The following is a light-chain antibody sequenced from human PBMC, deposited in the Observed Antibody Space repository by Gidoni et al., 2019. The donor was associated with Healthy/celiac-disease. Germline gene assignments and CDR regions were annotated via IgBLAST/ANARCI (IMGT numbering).Light chain of an antibody. CDR1: KLGDKY. CDR2: QDS. Sequence: YELTQPPSVSESPGLTASITGSGDKLGDKYACWYQQKPGQSPVLVIYQDSKRPAGIPERFSGSNSGNTATLTISGTQAMDEADYYCQAWDSSTVVFGGGTKLTVL. J-gene: IGLJ2*01. V-gene: IGLV3-1*01. CDR3: QAWDSSTVV.